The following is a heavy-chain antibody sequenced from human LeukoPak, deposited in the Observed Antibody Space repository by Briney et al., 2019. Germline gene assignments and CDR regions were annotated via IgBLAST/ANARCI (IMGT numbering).Heavy chain of an antibody. CDR2: IYYSGST. CDR1: GGSISSSSYY. CDR3: ARVAVLRFLEWLS. V-gene: IGHV4-39*01. J-gene: IGHJ5*02. D-gene: IGHD3-3*01. Sequence: NPSETLSLTCTVSGGSISSSSYYWGWIRQPPGKGLEWIGSIYYSGSTYYNPSLKSRVTISVDTSKNQFSLKLSSVTAPDTAVYYCARVAVLRFLEWLSWGQGTLVTVSS.